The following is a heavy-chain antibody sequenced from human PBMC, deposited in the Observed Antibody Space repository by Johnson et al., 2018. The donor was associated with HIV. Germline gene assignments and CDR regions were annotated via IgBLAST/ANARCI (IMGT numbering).Heavy chain of an antibody. CDR2: IRYDGSNK. D-gene: IGHD3-22*01. CDR3: AKEQPYYYDNRHAFDI. V-gene: IGHV3-30*02. J-gene: IGHJ3*02. Sequence: QVQLVESGGGVVQPGGSLRLSCAASGFTFSSYGMHWVRQAPGKGLEWVAFIRYDGSNKYFADSVKGRFTISRDNSRNTLYLQINSLRPDDTAVYFCAKEQPYYYDNRHAFDIWGQGTMVTVSS. CDR1: GFTFSSYG.